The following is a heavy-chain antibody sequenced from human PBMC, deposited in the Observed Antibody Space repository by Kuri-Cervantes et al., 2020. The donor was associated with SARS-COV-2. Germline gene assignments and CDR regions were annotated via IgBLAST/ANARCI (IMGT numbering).Heavy chain of an antibody. V-gene: IGHV4-34*01. CDR2: INHSGST. Sequence: SQTLSLTCAVYGGSFSNYYWSWIRQPPGKGLEWIGEINHSGSTNYNPSLKSRVTISVDTSKNQFSLELSSVTAADTAVYYCARGSVGTTVRDIDYWGQGTLVTVSS. J-gene: IGHJ4*02. CDR1: GGSFSNYY. CDR3: ARGSVGTTVRDIDY. D-gene: IGHD1/OR15-1a*01.